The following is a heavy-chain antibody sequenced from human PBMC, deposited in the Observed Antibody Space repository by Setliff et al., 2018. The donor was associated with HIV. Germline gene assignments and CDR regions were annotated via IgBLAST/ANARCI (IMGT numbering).Heavy chain of an antibody. J-gene: IGHJ4*02. CDR1: GFIFSNYW. D-gene: IGHD1-26*01. CDR2: IRQDGSEK. V-gene: IGHV3-7*01. Sequence: GESLKISCAASGFIFSNYWMSWVRQAPGKGLEWVANIRQDGSEKYYVDSVKGRFTMSRDNAKNSLYLEMNSLKVEDTAVYYCARDATRGGDFDFWGQGTLVTVSS. CDR3: ARDATRGGDFDF.